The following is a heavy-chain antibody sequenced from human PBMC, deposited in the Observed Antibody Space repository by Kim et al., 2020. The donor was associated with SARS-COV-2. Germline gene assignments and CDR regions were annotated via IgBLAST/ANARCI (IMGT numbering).Heavy chain of an antibody. D-gene: IGHD3-3*01. CDR3: ARGKTLLRFLEWSLAY. CDR1: GYTFTSYA. Sequence: ASVKVSCKASGYTFTSYAMHWVRQAPGQRLEWMGWINAGNGNTKYSQKFQGRVTITRDTSASTAYMELSSLRSEDTAVYYCARGKTLLRFLEWSLAYWGQGTLVTVSS. V-gene: IGHV1-3*01. J-gene: IGHJ4*02. CDR2: INAGNGNT.